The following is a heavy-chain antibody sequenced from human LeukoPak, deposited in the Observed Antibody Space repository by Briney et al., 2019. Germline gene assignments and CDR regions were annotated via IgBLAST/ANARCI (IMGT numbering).Heavy chain of an antibody. Sequence: SETLSLTCSVSGDSISNYYWSWIRQPPGKGLEWIGSIYYSGSTHYNPSLKSRVTISVDTSKNQFSLKLSSVIAADTAVYYCAVTYFDSGDYYFDYWGQGTLVTVSS. CDR3: AVTYFDSGDYYFDY. J-gene: IGHJ4*02. CDR1: GDSISNYY. D-gene: IGHD3-9*01. V-gene: IGHV4-59*01. CDR2: IYYSGST.